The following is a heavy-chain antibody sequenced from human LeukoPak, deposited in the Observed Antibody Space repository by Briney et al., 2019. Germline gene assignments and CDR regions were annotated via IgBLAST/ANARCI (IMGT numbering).Heavy chain of an antibody. J-gene: IGHJ4*02. CDR3: AKGPGTTSLDY. CDR1: GFTFSTYG. V-gene: IGHV3-23*01. D-gene: IGHD1-7*01. CDR2: ISGSGGTT. Sequence: GGSLRLSCAASGFTFSTYGMSWVRQAPGKGLEWVSAISGSGGTTYYADSVKGRFTISRDNSKNTLYLQMNSLRAEDTAVYYCAKGPGTTSLDYWGQGTLVTVSS.